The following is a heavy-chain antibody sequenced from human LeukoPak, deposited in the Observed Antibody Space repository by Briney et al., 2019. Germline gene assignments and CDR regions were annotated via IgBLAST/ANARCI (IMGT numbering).Heavy chain of an antibody. D-gene: IGHD2-15*01. CDR3: TRESSAGWSNL. V-gene: IGHV6-1*01. J-gene: IGHJ5*02. Sequence: SQTLSLTCAISGDTVSSNSAVRNWIRQSPSRGLEWLGRTYYRSKWYNDYAISVKSRLTFNTDTSKNQFSLLLNSVTAEDTAVYYCTRESSAGWSNLWGQGTLVTVSS. CDR1: GDTVSSNSAV. CDR2: TYYRSKWYN.